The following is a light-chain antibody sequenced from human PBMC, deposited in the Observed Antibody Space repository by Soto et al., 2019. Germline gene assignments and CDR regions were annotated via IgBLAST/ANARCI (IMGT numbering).Light chain of an antibody. V-gene: IGKV3-15*01. CDR1: QSVSSN. J-gene: IGKJ1*01. CDR3: QQYGSSSWT. Sequence: EIVMTQSPATLSVSPGERATLSCRASQSVSSNLAWYQQKPGQAPRLLIYGASTRATGIPARFSGSGSGTEFTLSINSLQSEDFAIYYCQQYGSSSWTFGQGTKVEIK. CDR2: GAS.